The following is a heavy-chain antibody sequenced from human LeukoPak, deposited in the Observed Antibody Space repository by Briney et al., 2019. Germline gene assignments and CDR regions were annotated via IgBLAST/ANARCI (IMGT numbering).Heavy chain of an antibody. CDR2: IYSGGST. CDR1: GFTVSSNY. Sequence: GGSLRLSCAASGFTVSSNYMSWVRQAPGKGLEWVSVIYSGGSTYYADSVKGRFTISRHNSKNTLYLQMNSLRAEDTAVYYCARDGVYYYDSSGYSDYWGQGTLVTVSS. D-gene: IGHD3-22*01. J-gene: IGHJ4*02. CDR3: ARDGVYYYDSSGYSDY. V-gene: IGHV3-53*04.